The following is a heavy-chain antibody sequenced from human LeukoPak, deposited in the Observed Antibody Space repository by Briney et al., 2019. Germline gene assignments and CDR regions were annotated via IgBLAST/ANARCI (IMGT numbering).Heavy chain of an antibody. J-gene: IGHJ2*01. CDR1: GGSISSSRFY. CDR3: ARHVSSDLRIVVVTSDWYFDR. D-gene: IGHD2-21*02. V-gene: IGHV4-39*01. CDR2: IYYSGSN. Sequence: SETLSLTCIVSGGSISSSRFYWGWIPQPPGKGLECIGTIYYSGSNYYNPSLKSRGTISADASKNQFSLNLSSVTAADTGVYYCARHVSSDLRIVVVTSDWYFDRWGRGTLVTVSS.